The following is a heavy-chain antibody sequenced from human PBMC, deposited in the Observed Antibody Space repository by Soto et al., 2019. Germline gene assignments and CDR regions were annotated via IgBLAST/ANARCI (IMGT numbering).Heavy chain of an antibody. J-gene: IGHJ5*02. CDR2: ISGSGGST. Sequence: GGSLRLSCAASGFTFSSYAMSWVRQAPGKGLEWVSAISGSGGSTYYADSVKGRFTISRDNSKNTLYLQMNSLRAEDTAVYYCAKDTRYDFWSGPPTGPNWFDPWGQGTLVTVSS. CDR1: GFTFSSYA. D-gene: IGHD3-3*01. CDR3: AKDTRYDFWSGPPTGPNWFDP. V-gene: IGHV3-23*01.